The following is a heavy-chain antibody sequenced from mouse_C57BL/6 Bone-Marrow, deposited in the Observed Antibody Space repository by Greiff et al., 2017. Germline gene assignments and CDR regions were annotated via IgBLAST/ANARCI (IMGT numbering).Heavy chain of an antibody. CDR1: GFTFSDYY. J-gene: IGHJ1*03. D-gene: IGHD1-1*01. V-gene: IGHV5-16*01. CDR2: INYDGSST. CDR3: AREGDYYGSDWYFDV. Sequence: EVKLVESEGGLVQPGSSMKLSCTASGFTFSDYYMAWVRQVPEKGLEWVANINYDGSSTYYLASLKSRFIISRDNAKNILYLQMSSLKSEDTATYYCAREGDYYGSDWYFDVWGTGTTVTVSS.